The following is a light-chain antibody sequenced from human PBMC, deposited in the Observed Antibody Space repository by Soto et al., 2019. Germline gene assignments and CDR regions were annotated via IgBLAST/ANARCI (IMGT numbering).Light chain of an antibody. J-gene: IGKJ5*01. Sequence: EIVMTQSPATLSVSPGERFTLCFMASQSVSTNLAWYQQKPGQAPRLLFYGASTRATGIPARFSGSGSGTDFSLIVSSLQSEDSAVYYCQQYHDWPPLTFGQGTRLEI. CDR3: QQYHDWPPLT. V-gene: IGKV3D-15*01. CDR2: GAS. CDR1: QSVSTN.